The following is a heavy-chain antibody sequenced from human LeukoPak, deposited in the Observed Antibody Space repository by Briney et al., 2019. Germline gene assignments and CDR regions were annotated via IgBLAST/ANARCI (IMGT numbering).Heavy chain of an antibody. V-gene: IGHV3-23*01. CDR2: VSGSGDNT. Sequence: GGSLRLSCAASGFTFINYAMSWVRQAPGKGLEWVSAVSGSGDNTYYADSVKGRFTISRDNIKNTVYLQMNSLRAEDTAVYYCAKEQVRCSSTSCYPDAFDIWGQGTMVTVSS. CDR3: AKEQVRCSSTSCYPDAFDI. CDR1: GFTFINYA. D-gene: IGHD2-2*01. J-gene: IGHJ3*02.